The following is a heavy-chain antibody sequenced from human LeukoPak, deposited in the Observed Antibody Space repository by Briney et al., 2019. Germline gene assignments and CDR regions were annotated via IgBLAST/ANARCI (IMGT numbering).Heavy chain of an antibody. J-gene: IGHJ6*02. V-gene: IGHV3-49*04. CDR2: IISKAYGWTT. D-gene: IGHD1-26*01. CDR3: TRDIIVGATSVYYYYGMDV. CDR1: GFTFGDYA. Sequence: GGSLRLSCTASGFTFGDYAMSWVRHAPGKGMEWVGFIISKAYGWTTEYAAYVKGRFTISRDDSKSIAYLQMNSLKTEDTAVYYCTRDIIVGATSVYYYYGMDVWGQGTTVTVSS.